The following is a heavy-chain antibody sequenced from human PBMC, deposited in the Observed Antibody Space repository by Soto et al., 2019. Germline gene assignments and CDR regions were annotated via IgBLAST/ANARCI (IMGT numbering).Heavy chain of an antibody. CDR3: ARVIISSSWTYYYYYYGMDV. V-gene: IGHV4-34*01. D-gene: IGHD6-13*01. J-gene: IGHJ6*02. Sequence: PSETLSLTCAVYGGSFSGYYWSWIRQPPGKGLEWIGEINHSGSTNYNPSLKSRVTISVDTSKNQFSLKLSSVTAADTAVYYCARVIISSSWTYYYYYYGMDVWGQGTTVTVSS. CDR2: INHSGST. CDR1: GGSFSGYY.